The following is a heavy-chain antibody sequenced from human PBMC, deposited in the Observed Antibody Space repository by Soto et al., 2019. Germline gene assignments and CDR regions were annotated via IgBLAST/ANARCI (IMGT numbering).Heavy chain of an antibody. CDR2: ISYDGSNK. Sequence: GGSLRLSCAASGFTFSSYAMHWVRQAPGKGLEWVAVISYDGSNKYYADSVKGRFTISRDNSKNTLYLQMNSLRAEDTAVYYCARTDSYYYDSSGYYHWFDYWGQGTLVTVSS. V-gene: IGHV3-30-3*01. CDR3: ARTDSYYYDSSGYYHWFDY. J-gene: IGHJ4*02. CDR1: GFTFSSYA. D-gene: IGHD3-22*01.